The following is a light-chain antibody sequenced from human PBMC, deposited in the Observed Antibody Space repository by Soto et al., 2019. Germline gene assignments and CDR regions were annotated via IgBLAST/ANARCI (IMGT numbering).Light chain of an antibody. V-gene: IGKV3-15*01. CDR2: GAS. J-gene: IGKJ1*01. CDR3: QQYNNWST. CDR1: QSGNSN. Sequence: EIVMTQSPATLSVSPGERATLSCRASQSGNSNLAWYQQKPGQAPRLLIYGASTRATGVPARFSGSGSGTEFILTVSSLQSEDFAVYFCQQYNNWSTFGQGTKVEIK.